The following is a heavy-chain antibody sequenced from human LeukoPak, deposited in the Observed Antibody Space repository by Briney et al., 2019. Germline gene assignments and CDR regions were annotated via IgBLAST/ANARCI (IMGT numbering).Heavy chain of an antibody. J-gene: IGHJ4*02. V-gene: IGHV3-20*04. CDR2: VNWNGGST. Sequence: PGGSLRLSCAASGFTFDDYGMSWVRQAPGKGLEWISGVNWNGGSTGYADSVKGRFTIPRDNAKNSLYLQMNSLRAEDTAVYYCARDFSVVVRGVIIRHSPFDYWGQGTLVTVSS. CDR3: ARDFSVVVRGVIIRHSPFDY. CDR1: GFTFDDYG. D-gene: IGHD3-10*01.